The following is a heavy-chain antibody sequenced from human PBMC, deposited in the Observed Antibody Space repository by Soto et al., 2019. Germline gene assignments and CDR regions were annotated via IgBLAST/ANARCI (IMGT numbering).Heavy chain of an antibody. Sequence: PGGSLRLSCAASGFTFSSYAMSWVHQAPGKGLEWVSAISGSGGSTYYADSLKGRFTISRDNSKNTLYLQMNSLRAEDTAVYHCAKAAICGVVIITTRYYFDDWGQGTLVTVYS. V-gene: IGHV3-23*01. CDR3: AKAAICGVVIITTRYYFDD. J-gene: IGHJ4*02. CDR2: ISGSGGST. CDR1: GFTFSSYA. D-gene: IGHD3-3*01.